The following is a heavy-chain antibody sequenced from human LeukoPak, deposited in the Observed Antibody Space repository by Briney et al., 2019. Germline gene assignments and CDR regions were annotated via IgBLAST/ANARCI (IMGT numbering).Heavy chain of an antibody. D-gene: IGHD3-9*01. V-gene: IGHV4-59*01. CDR1: GGSISSYY. Sequence: KPSETLSLTCTVPGGSISSYYWSWIRQPPGKGLEWIGYIYYSGSTTYNPSLKSRVTISVDTSKNQFSLKLSSVTAADTAVYYCARSVPYYDILTGSRVYYYGMDVWGQGTTVTVSS. CDR2: IYYSGST. CDR3: ARSVPYYDILTGSRVYYYGMDV. J-gene: IGHJ6*02.